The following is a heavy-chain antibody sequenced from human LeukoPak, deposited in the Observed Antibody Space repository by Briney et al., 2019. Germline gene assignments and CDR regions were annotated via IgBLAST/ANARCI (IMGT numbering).Heavy chain of an antibody. CDR2: IKPDGSEI. J-gene: IGHJ3*02. CDR3: ARAEWFGVVTGAFDI. Sequence: QTGGSLRLSCEASGFSFSRYWMSWVRQVPVRGLEWVANIKPDGSEIYYVDSVKGRFTISRDNAKNSLYLQMSSLRAEDTAVYYCARAEWFGVVTGAFDIWGQGTMVTVSS. D-gene: IGHD3-10*01. CDR1: GFSFSRYW. V-gene: IGHV3-7*01.